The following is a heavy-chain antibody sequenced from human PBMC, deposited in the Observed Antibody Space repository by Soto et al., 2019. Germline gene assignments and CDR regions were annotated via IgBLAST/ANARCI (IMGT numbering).Heavy chain of an antibody. CDR1: GGTFSSYA. V-gene: IGHV1-69*13. CDR3: AREGVAPYYYYGMDV. J-gene: IGHJ6*02. CDR2: IIPIFGTA. D-gene: IGHD5-12*01. Sequence: ASVKVSCKASGGTFSSYAISWVRQAPGQGLEWMGGIIPIFGTADYAQKFQGRVTITADESTSTAYMELSSLRSDDTAVYYCAREGVAPYYYYGMDVWGQGTPVTVSS.